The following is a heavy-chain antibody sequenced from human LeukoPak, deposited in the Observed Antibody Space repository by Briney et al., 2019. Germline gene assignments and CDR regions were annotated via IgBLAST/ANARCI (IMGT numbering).Heavy chain of an antibody. V-gene: IGHV3-30*02. CDR3: ASGLWFGEHHPGDFDY. D-gene: IGHD3-10*01. J-gene: IGHJ4*02. Sequence: AGGSLRLSCAASGLTFSSYGMHWVRQAPGKGLEWVAFIRYDGSNKYYADSVKGRFTISRDNSKNTLYLQMNSLRAEDTAVYYCASGLWFGEHHPGDFDYWGQGTLVTVSS. CDR1: GLTFSSYG. CDR2: IRYDGSNK.